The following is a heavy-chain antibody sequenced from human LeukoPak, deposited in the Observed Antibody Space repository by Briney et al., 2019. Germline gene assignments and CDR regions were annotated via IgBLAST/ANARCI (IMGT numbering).Heavy chain of an antibody. CDR2: TFYRSKWNY. CDR3: ARDYPGLTAPVTGGSLATFLGY. Sequence: SQTLSLTCAISGDSVSSNSAAWNWIRQSPSRGLEWLGRTFYRSKWNYDYEVSVKSRITINPDTSKNQFSLQLNSVAPEDTAVYYCARDYPGLTAPVTGGSLATFLGYWGQGTLVTVSS. CDR1: GDSVSSNSAA. V-gene: IGHV6-1*01. J-gene: IGHJ4*02. D-gene: IGHD2-21*02.